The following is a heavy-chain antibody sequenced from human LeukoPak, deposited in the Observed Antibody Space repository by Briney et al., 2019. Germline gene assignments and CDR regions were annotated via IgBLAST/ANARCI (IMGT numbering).Heavy chain of an antibody. V-gene: IGHV4-59*01. Sequence: SETLSLTCTVSGGSISSYYWSWIRQPPGKGLEWIGYIYYSGSTNYNPSLKSRVTISVDTSKNQFSLKLSSVTAADTAVYYCARGDWNYPYWGQGTQVTVSS. D-gene: IGHD1-7*01. J-gene: IGHJ4*02. CDR2: IYYSGST. CDR1: GGSISSYY. CDR3: ARGDWNYPY.